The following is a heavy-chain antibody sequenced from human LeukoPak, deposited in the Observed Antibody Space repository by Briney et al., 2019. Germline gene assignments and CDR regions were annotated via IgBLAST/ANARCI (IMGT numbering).Heavy chain of an antibody. Sequence: PGGSLRLSCAASGFTFSSYAMSWVRQAPGKGLEWVSAISGSGGSTYYADSVKGRFTISGDNSKNTLYLQMNSLRAEDTAVYYCAKDLSRYYYGSGSYYVPIFDYWGQGTLVTVSS. V-gene: IGHV3-23*01. CDR3: AKDLSRYYYGSGSYYVPIFDY. J-gene: IGHJ4*02. CDR1: GFTFSSYA. D-gene: IGHD3-10*01. CDR2: ISGSGGST.